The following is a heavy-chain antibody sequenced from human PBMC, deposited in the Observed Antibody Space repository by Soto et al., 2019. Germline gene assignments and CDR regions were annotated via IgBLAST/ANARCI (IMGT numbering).Heavy chain of an antibody. CDR1: GFTFSYG. CDR3: ANLVIGYCSGNTCDDY. J-gene: IGHJ4*02. V-gene: IGHV3-30*18. Sequence: VQLLESGGGLIQPGGSLSLSCAASGFTFSYGIHWLRQAPGKDLEWVAYISYDSSNKFYGDSVKGRFTISRDNSKNTQCLQMNSLRAEDTAVYYCANLVIGYCSGNTCDDYWGQGTLVAVSS. CDR2: ISYDSSNK. D-gene: IGHD2-15*01.